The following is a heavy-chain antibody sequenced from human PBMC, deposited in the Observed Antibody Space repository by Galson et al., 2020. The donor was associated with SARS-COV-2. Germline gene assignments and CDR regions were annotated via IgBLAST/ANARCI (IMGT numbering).Heavy chain of an antibody. CDR2: INPNSDAT. V-gene: IGHV1-2*02. J-gene: IGHJ6*02. CDR3: ARKSTWNDGLDV. Sequence: ASVKVSCKTSGYTFNAHYIHWVRQAPGQGLEWLGWINPNSDATYYSENFQGRVTMTRDTSISTAFLELRRLTSDDTGVYYCARKSTWNDGLDVWGQGTTVTVSS. D-gene: IGHD1-1*01. CDR1: GYTFNAHY.